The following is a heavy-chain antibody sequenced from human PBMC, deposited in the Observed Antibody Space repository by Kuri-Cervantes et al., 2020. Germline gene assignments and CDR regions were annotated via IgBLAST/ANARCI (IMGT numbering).Heavy chain of an antibody. CDR2: IIPIFGTA. CDR3: ARDQMRFLDWLLAFEY. V-gene: IGHV1-69*05. J-gene: IGHJ4*02. Sequence: SVKVSCKASGGTFSSYAISWVRQAPGQGLEWMGGIIPIFGTANYAQKFQGRVTMTTDTSTSTAYMELRSLRSDDTAVYYCARDQMRFLDWLLAFEYWGQGTLVTVSS. CDR1: GGTFSSYA. D-gene: IGHD3-3*01.